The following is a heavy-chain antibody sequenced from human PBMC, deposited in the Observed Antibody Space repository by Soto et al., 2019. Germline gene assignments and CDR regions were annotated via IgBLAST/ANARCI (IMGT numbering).Heavy chain of an antibody. Sequence: ASVKVSCKASGYTFTSYAMHWVRQAPGQRLEWMGWINAGNGNTKYSQKFQGRVTITRDTSASTAYMELSSLRSEDTAVCYCARGFLAAGRFGWFDPWGQGTLVTVSS. V-gene: IGHV1-3*01. J-gene: IGHJ5*02. CDR3: ARGFLAAGRFGWFDP. CDR1: GYTFTSYA. CDR2: INAGNGNT. D-gene: IGHD6-13*01.